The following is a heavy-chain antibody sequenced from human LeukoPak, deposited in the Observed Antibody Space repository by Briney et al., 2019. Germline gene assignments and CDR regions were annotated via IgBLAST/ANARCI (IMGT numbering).Heavy chain of an antibody. CDR2: IYCSGST. CDR1: GGSISSYY. Sequence: SETLSLTCTVSGGSISSYYWSWIRQPPGKGLEWIGYIYCSGSTNYNPSLKSRVTISVNTSKNQFSLKLSSVTAADTAVYYCARHQGYTLFDSWGQGTLVTVSS. CDR3: ARHQGYTLFDS. J-gene: IGHJ4*02. V-gene: IGHV4-59*08. D-gene: IGHD2-15*01.